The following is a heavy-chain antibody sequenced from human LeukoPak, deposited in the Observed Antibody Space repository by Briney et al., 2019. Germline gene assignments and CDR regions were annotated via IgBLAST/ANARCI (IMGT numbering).Heavy chain of an antibody. V-gene: IGHV1-8*01. J-gene: IGHJ6*02. CDR2: MNPNSGNT. CDR1: GYTFTSYD. CDR3: ARGRDGDYDGNWYYYYGMDV. Sequence: ASVKVSCKASGYTFTSYDINWVRQATGQGLEWMGWMNPNSGNTGYAQKFQGRVTITRNTSISTAYMELSSLRSEDTAVYYCARGRDGDYDGNWYYYYGMDVWGQGTTVTVSS. D-gene: IGHD4-17*01.